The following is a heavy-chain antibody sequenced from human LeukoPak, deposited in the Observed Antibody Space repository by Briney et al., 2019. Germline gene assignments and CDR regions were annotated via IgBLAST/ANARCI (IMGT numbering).Heavy chain of an antibody. V-gene: IGHV4-59*01. CDR2: IYYSGST. D-gene: IGHD4-17*01. CDR1: GGSISSYY. J-gene: IGHJ4*02. Sequence: PSETLTLTCTVSGGSISSYYWSWIRQPPGKGLEWIGYIYYSGSTNYNPSLKSRVTISVDTSKNQFSLKLSSVTAADTAVYYCARVVADYGDWAPYYFDYWGQGTLVTVSS. CDR3: ARVVADYGDWAPYYFDY.